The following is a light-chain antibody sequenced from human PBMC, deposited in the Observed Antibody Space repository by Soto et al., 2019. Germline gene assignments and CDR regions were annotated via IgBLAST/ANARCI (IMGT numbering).Light chain of an antibody. CDR3: QQYGSWT. CDR1: QTISSNY. J-gene: IGKJ1*01. V-gene: IGKV3-20*01. Sequence: EIVLTQSPGTLSVSPGERATLSCMASQTISSNYLAWYQQKPGQAPSLLIYGTSSRATGIPDRFSGSGSGTDFTLTISRLEPEDSAIYYCQQYGSWTFGQGTKVEI. CDR2: GTS.